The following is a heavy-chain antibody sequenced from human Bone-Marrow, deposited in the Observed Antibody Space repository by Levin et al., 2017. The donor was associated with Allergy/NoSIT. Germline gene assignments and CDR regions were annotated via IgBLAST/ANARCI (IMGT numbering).Heavy chain of an antibody. Sequence: AGESLKISCKASGYTFSRYGINWVRQAPGQGLEWMGWISGSETDTRYAQKFRGRVTMTTDTSTTTAYMELQSLRPDDTAIYYCARGRQVGYYNIFSGYGDWFDPRGQGSLVTVSS. V-gene: IGHV1-18*01. D-gene: IGHD3-9*01. CDR2: ISGSETDT. CDR3: ARGRQVGYYNIFSGYGDWFDP. J-gene: IGHJ5*02. CDR1: GYTFSRYG.